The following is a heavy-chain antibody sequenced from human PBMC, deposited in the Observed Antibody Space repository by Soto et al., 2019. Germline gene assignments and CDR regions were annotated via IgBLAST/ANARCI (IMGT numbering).Heavy chain of an antibody. Sequence: EVQLVESGGGLVQPGGSQRLSCAASGFSFSSFWMSWVRQAPGKGLEWVAAIKEDGSEKNYVDSVRGRFTISRDNARNSLYLQMNSVRADDTAVYYCAREVIWGQGSLVTVSS. CDR2: IKEDGSEK. CDR3: AREVI. V-gene: IGHV3-7*05. CDR1: GFSFSSFW. J-gene: IGHJ4*02.